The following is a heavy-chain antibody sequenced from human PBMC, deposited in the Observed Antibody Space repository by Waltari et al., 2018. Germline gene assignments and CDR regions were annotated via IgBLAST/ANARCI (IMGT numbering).Heavy chain of an antibody. CDR3: ARHIEGGAAPPYYYYYMDV. CDR1: GGSISSYY. D-gene: IGHD1-26*01. J-gene: IGHJ6*03. V-gene: IGHV4-59*08. CDR2: IYYSGST. Sequence: QVPLQESGPGLVKPSETLSLTCTVSGGSISSYYWSGMRQPPGKGLEWIGYIYYSGSTNYNPSLKSRVTISVDTSKNQFSLKLSSVTAADTAVYYCARHIEGGAAPPYYYYYMDVWGKGTTVTISS.